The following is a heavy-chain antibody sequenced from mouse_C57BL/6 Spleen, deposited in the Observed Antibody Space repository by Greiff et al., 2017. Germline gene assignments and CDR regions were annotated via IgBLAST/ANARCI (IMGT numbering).Heavy chain of an antibody. CDR2: ISYDGSN. V-gene: IGHV3-6*01. Sequence: EVQLQQSGPGLVKPSQSLSLTCSVTGYSITSGYYWNWIRQFPGNKLEWMGYISYDGSNNYNPSLKNRISITRDTSKNQFFLKLNSVTTEDTATYYCASLAYYSNPDYWGQGTTLTVSS. D-gene: IGHD2-5*01. CDR3: ASLAYYSNPDY. CDR1: GYSITSGYY. J-gene: IGHJ2*01.